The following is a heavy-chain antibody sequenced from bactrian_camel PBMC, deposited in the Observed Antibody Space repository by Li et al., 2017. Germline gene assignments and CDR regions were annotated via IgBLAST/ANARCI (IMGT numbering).Heavy chain of an antibody. J-gene: IGHJ4*01. CDR1: GFTFSSYA. V-gene: IGHV3S42*01. D-gene: IGHD3*01. Sequence: QLVESGGGLVQHGGSLRVSCVASGFTFSSYAMSWIRQAPGKGLEWVSIISSTGDITVYAESVKGRFTISRDNAKNTLYLQLNTLKPEDTAMYYCASMTGVQALGVTGLLHLGARGPRSPSP. CDR2: ISSTGDIT. CDR3: ASMTGVQALGVTGLLHL.